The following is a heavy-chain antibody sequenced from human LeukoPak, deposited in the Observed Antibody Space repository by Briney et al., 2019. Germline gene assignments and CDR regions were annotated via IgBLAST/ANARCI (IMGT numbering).Heavy chain of an antibody. J-gene: IGHJ5*02. V-gene: IGHV3-74*01. Sequence: GGSLRLSCAASGFTFSSYWMHWVRQAPGKGLVWVSRINSDGSSTSYADSVKGRFTISRDNAKNTLYLQMNSLRAEDTALYYCAGEGIAARRGFNWFDPWGHGTLVTVSS. CDR3: AGEGIAARRGFNWFDP. D-gene: IGHD6-6*01. CDR2: INSDGSST. CDR1: GFTFSSYW.